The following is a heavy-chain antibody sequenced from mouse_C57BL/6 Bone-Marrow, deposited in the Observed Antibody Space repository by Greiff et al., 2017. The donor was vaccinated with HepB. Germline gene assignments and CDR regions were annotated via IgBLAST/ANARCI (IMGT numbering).Heavy chain of an antibody. D-gene: IGHD2-1*01. V-gene: IGHV1-54*01. CDR3: ARNGNFPYYAMDY. J-gene: IGHJ4*01. CDR2: INPGSGGT. Sequence: VQLQQSGAELVRPGTSVKVSCKASGYAFTNYLIEWVKQRPGQGLEWIGVINPGSGGTNYNEKFKGKATLTADKSSSTAYMQLSSLTSEDSAVYICARNGNFPYYAMDYWGQGTSVTVSS. CDR1: GYAFTNYL.